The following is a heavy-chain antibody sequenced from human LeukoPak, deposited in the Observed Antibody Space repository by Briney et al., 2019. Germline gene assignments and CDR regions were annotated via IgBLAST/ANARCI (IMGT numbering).Heavy chain of an antibody. CDR3: AATIKRDYGDTNLDY. D-gene: IGHD4-17*01. CDR2: MYHSGSI. V-gene: IGHV4-59*01. Sequence: SETLSLTCTVPGDSISSYYCSWIRQPPGKGLEWSGYMYHSGSINYSPSLKSRVTISIDTSKNQFSLRLTSVTTAEPAVYYCAATIKRDYGDTNLDYWGQGTLVTVSS. CDR1: GDSISSYY. J-gene: IGHJ4*02.